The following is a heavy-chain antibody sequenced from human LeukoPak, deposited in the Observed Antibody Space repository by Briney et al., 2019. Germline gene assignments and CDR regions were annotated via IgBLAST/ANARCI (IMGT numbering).Heavy chain of an antibody. D-gene: IGHD6-19*01. CDR3: ARAMAGTPSASDI. CDR1: GFTFDDYA. V-gene: IGHV3-64*01. J-gene: IGHJ3*02. CDR2: ISSNGGST. Sequence: GGSLRLSCAASGFTFDDYAMHWVRQAPGKGLEYVSAISSNGGSTYYASSVKGRFTISRDNSKNTLYLQMGSLRAEDMAVYYCARAMAGTPSASDIWGQGTMVTVFS.